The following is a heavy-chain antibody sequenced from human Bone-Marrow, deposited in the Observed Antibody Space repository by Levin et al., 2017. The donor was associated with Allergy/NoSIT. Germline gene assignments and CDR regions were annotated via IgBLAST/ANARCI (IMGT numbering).Heavy chain of an antibody. Sequence: GESLKISCAASGFTFSSYAMHWVRQAPGKGLEWVAVISYDGSNKYYADSVKGRFTISRDNSKNTLYLQMNSLRAEDTAVYYCARDLCSSTSCLWSYYYGMDVWGQGTTVTVSS. CDR3: ARDLCSSTSCLWSYYYGMDV. D-gene: IGHD2-2*01. V-gene: IGHV3-30-3*01. CDR1: GFTFSSYA. CDR2: ISYDGSNK. J-gene: IGHJ6*02.